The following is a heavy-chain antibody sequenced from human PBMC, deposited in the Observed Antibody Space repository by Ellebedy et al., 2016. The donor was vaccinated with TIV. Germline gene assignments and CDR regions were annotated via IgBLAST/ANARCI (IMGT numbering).Heavy chain of an antibody. CDR1: GYTFIRYY. CDR3: ARDRSNVLTGTELDF. J-gene: IGHJ4*02. D-gene: IGHD3-9*01. CDR2: INPSDGGT. V-gene: IGHV1-46*01. Sequence: ASVKVSCKASGYTFIRYYIHWVRQAPGQGLEWMGVINPSDGGTNYAQKVQGRVTMTTDTSTNTAYMELRSLRPDDTAVYYCARDRSNVLTGTELDFWGQGTVVTVSS.